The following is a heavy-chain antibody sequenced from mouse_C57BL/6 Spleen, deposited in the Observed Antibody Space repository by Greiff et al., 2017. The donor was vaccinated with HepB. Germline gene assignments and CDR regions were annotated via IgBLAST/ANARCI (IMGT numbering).Heavy chain of an antibody. Sequence: VKLMESGAELVRPGASVKLSCKASGYTFTDYYINWVTQRPGQGLEWIARIYPGSGHTYYNEKFKGKATLTAEKSSSTAYMQLSSLTSEDSAVYFCARGYYGSSYAMDYWGQGTSVTVSS. D-gene: IGHD1-1*01. CDR3: ARGYYGSSYAMDY. V-gene: IGHV1-76*01. CDR1: GYTFTDYY. CDR2: IYPGSGHT. J-gene: IGHJ4*01.